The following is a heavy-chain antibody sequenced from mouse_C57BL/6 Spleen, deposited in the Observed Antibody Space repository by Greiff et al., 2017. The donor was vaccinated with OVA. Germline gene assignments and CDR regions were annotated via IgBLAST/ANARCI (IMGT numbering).Heavy chain of an antibody. CDR1: GYTFTTYP. V-gene: IGHV1-47*01. CDR3: ANRGEYESFAD. CDR2: FHPYNDDT. D-gene: IGHD2-14*01. J-gene: IGHJ3*01. Sequence: VHLVESGAELVKPGASVKMSCKASGYTFTTYPIEWMKQNHGKSLEWIGNFHPYNDDTKYNEKFKGKATLTVEKSSSTVYLELSRLTSDDSAVYYCANRGEYESFADRGQGTLVTVSA.